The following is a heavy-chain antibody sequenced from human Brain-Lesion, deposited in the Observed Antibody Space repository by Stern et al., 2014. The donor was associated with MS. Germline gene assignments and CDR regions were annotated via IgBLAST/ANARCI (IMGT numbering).Heavy chain of an antibody. D-gene: IGHD3-10*01. J-gene: IGHJ4*02. CDR1: GYTFTSYD. CDR3: ARRRQYYYGSGDY. Sequence: VQLVESGAEVKKPGASVKVSCKASGYTFTSYDVTWVRPAPGQGLEWMGWMNPDSGNIGYAQKFQGRVIMTRSTSISTAYMELTSLRSEDTAVYYCARRRQYYYGSGDYWGQGTLVTVSS. V-gene: IGHV1-8*01. CDR2: MNPDSGNI.